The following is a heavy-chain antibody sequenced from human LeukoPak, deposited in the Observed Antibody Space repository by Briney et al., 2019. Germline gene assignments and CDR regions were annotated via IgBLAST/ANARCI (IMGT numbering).Heavy chain of an antibody. CDR1: GGSISSYY. Sequence: SETLSLTCTVSGGSISSYYWSWIRQPPGKGLEWIGYIYYSGSTNYNPSLKSRVTISVDTSKNQFSLKLSSVTAAGTAVYYCARDRRNWNVEYNWFDPWGQGTLVTVSS. CDR2: IYYSGST. V-gene: IGHV4-59*01. CDR3: ARDRRNWNVEYNWFDP. D-gene: IGHD1-20*01. J-gene: IGHJ5*02.